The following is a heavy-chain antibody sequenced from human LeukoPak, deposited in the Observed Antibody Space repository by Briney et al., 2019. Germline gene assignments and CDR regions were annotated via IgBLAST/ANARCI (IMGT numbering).Heavy chain of an antibody. J-gene: IGHJ6*03. CDR2: IYYSGST. D-gene: IGHD6-13*01. V-gene: IGHV4-59*01. CDR1: GGSFSGYY. Sequence: SETLSLTCAVYGGSFSGYYWSWIRQPPGKGLEWIGYIYYSGSTNYNPSLKSRVTISVDTSKNQFSLKLSSVTAADTAVYYCARVGAAAGPIYYYYYMDVWGKGTTVTISS. CDR3: ARVGAAAGPIYYYYYMDV.